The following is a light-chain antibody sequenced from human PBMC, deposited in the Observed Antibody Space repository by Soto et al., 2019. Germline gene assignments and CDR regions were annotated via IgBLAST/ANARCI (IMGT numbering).Light chain of an antibody. CDR1: SSDIGGYDY. CDR3: ISYAGSNIRYV. J-gene: IGLJ1*01. V-gene: IGLV2-8*01. Sequence: QSVLTQPPSASGSPGQSVTISCTGTSSDIGGYDYVSWYQQHPGKAPKLMIYEVSKRPSGVPDRFSGSKSGNTASLTVSGLQAEDEADYYCISYAGSNIRYVFGTGTTLTVL. CDR2: EVS.